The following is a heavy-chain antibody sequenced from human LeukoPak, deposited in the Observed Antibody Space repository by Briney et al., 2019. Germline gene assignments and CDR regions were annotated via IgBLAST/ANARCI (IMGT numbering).Heavy chain of an antibody. Sequence: GGSLRLSCAASGFTFSSYAMNWVRQAPGKGLEWVSYISHTGSANSYADSVKGRFTISRDNAKNSLYLQMHSLRAEDTAVYYCARSIITRYWGRGTLVTVSS. V-gene: IGHV3-48*03. D-gene: IGHD3-22*01. CDR3: ARSIITRY. J-gene: IGHJ4*02. CDR2: ISHTGSAN. CDR1: GFTFSSYA.